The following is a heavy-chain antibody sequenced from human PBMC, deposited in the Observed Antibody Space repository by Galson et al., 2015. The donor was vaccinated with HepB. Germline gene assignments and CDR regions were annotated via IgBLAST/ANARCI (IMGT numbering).Heavy chain of an antibody. CDR3: ARDPGLVVPAEYGMDV. CDR2: ISYDGRIT. J-gene: IGHJ6*02. Sequence: SLRLSCAAYGFTFSHYAMHWVRQAPGKGLEWVAGISYDGRITYYADSVKGRFTISRDNSLNTLYLEMNSLRPEDTAVYYCARDPGLVVPAEYGMDVWGQGTTVIVSS. V-gene: IGHV3-30*04. CDR1: GFTFSHYA. D-gene: IGHD2-15*01.